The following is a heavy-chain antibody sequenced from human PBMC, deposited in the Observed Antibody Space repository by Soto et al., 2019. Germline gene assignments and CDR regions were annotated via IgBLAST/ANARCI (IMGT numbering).Heavy chain of an antibody. CDR3: ARRGGGDYLFDS. CDR1: GDSISTSNYY. Sequence: SETLSLTCTVSGDSISTSNYYWGWIRQPPGEGLEWIGHIFYSGGTYYNPSLKSRVTISVDTSKNQFSLKLNSITAADTAVYFCARRGGGDYLFDSWGQGMRVTVSS. CDR2: IFYSGGT. V-gene: IGHV4-39*01. J-gene: IGHJ4*02. D-gene: IGHD4-17*01.